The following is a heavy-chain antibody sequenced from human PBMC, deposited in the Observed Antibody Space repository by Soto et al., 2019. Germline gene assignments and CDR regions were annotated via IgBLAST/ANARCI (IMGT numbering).Heavy chain of an antibody. CDR2: FDPEDGET. D-gene: IGHD1-26*01. J-gene: IGHJ3*02. V-gene: IGHV1-24*01. CDR1: GYTLTELS. CDR3: ATLSGSYHLDAFDI. Sequence: ASVKVSCKVSGYTLTELSMHWVRQAPGKGLEWMGGFDPEDGETIYAQKFQGRVTMTEDTSTDTAYMELSSLRSEDTAVYYCATLSGSYHLDAFDIWGQGTMVTVSS.